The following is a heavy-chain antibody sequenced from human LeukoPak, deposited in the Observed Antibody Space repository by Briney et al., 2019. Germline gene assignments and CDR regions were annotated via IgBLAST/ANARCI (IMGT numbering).Heavy chain of an antibody. D-gene: IGHD1-26*01. CDR1: GFTFSSYA. CDR2: VSSNGGST. V-gene: IGHV3-64*01. J-gene: IGHJ4*02. Sequence: GGSLRLSCAGSGFTFSSYAMHWVRQAPGKGLEYVSAVSSNGGSTHYANSVKGRFTISRDNSKNTLYPQMGSLRVEDMAVYYCARESGSFEFDYWGQGTLVTVSS. CDR3: ARESGSFEFDY.